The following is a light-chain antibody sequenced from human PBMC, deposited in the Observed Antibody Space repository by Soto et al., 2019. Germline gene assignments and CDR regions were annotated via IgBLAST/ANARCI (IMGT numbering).Light chain of an antibody. CDR3: QQYSSWLWT. CDR1: QSVGTK. CDR2: GAS. V-gene: IGKV3-15*01. Sequence: IVMTQSPATLSVSPGERATLSCRASQSVGTKLAWYQQTPGQAPRLLIYGASNRATGVPARFSGSVSGTEFTLTISSLQSEDFAVYYCQQYSSWLWTFGQGTNVDI. J-gene: IGKJ1*01.